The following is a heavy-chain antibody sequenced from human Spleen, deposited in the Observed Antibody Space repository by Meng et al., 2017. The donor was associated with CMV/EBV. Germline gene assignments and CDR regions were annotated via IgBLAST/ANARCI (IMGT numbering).Heavy chain of an antibody. Sequence: RLSCAAAGVTFSSYAMHWVRQAPGKGLEWVAVISYDGSNKYYADSVKGRFTISRDNSKNTLYLQMNSLRAEDTAVYYCARGNYYFDYWGQGTLVTVSS. J-gene: IGHJ4*02. V-gene: IGHV3-30*04. CDR3: ARGNYYFDY. CDR1: GVTFSSYA. CDR2: ISYDGSNK.